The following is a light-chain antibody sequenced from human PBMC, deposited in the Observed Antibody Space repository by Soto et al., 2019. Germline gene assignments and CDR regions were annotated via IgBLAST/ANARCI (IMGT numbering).Light chain of an antibody. V-gene: IGLV2-14*03. CDR2: DVT. CDR1: SSDVGTYDY. Sequence: QPVLTQPASVSGSPGQSITISCTGTSSDVGTYDYVSWYQQHPGKAPKLILYDVTARPSGVSNRFSGSKSGNTASLTISGLQAEDEADYYCCSYTSSSTVVFGGGTKLTVL. CDR3: CSYTSSSTVV. J-gene: IGLJ2*01.